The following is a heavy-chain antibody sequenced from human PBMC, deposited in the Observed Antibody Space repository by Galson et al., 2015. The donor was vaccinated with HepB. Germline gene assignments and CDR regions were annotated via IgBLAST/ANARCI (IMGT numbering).Heavy chain of an antibody. CDR3: ARCGKDYSLDH. Sequence: SLRLSCAASGFTLSSYWMHWVRQAPGKGLVWVSRLHSDGTGTTYGDSVKGRFAISRDNAKATLYLQMNSLRAEDTAVYYCARCGKDYSLDHWGQGTLVTVSS. CDR1: GFTLSSYW. D-gene: IGHD5-12*01. V-gene: IGHV3-74*01. J-gene: IGHJ4*02. CDR2: LHSDGTGT.